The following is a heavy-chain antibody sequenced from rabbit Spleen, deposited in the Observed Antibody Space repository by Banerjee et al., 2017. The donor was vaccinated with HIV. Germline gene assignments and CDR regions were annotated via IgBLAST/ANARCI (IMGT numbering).Heavy chain of an antibody. V-gene: IGHV1S45*01. CDR1: GFSFSDRDV. Sequence: QEQLVESGGGLVKPGASLTLTCKASGFSFSDRDVMCWVRQAPGKGLEWIACIDTGSSGFTYFASWAKGRFTISKTSSTTVTLQMTSLTAADTATYFCARDTSSSFSSYGMDLWGQGTLVTVS. D-gene: IGHD1-1*01. CDR2: IDTGSSGFT. J-gene: IGHJ6*01. CDR3: ARDTSSSFSSYGMDL.